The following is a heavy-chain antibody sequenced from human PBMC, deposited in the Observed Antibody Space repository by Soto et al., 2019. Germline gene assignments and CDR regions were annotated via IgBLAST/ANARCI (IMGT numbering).Heavy chain of an antibody. J-gene: IGHJ6*03. CDR1: GGSISSYY. V-gene: IGHV4-59*08. CDR3: ARIVATTQTAEPDYYMDV. Sequence: SETLSLTCTVSGGSISSYYWSWIRQPPGKGLEWIGYIYYSGSTNYNPSLKSRVTISVDTSKNQFSLKLSSVTAADTAVYYCARIVATTQTAEPDYYMDVWGKGTTVTVSS. CDR2: IYYSGST. D-gene: IGHD5-12*01.